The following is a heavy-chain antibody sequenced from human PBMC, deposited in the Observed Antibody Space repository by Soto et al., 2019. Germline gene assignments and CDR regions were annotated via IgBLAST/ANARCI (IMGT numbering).Heavy chain of an antibody. CDR2: IYYSGST. Sequence: SETLSLTCTVSGGSISSSSYYWGWIRQPPGKGLEWIGSIYYSGSTYYNPSLKSRVTISVDTSKNQFSLKLSSVTAADTAVYYCATPSIAAAGSVDYYYYYMDVWGKGTKVTVYS. CDR1: GGSISSSSYY. CDR3: ATPSIAAAGSVDYYYYYMDV. V-gene: IGHV4-39*01. J-gene: IGHJ6*03. D-gene: IGHD6-13*01.